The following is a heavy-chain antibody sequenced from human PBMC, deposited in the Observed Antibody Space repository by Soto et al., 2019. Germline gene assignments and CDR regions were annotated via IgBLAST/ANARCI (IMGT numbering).Heavy chain of an antibody. Sequence: QLQLQESGSGLVKPSQTLSLSCAVSGGSISSGGYSWSWIRQPPGKGLEWIGHIYHGGSTHYNPSLRRRVTISVDMSKTHFSLKLSSVPAADTAVYYCARGGSRFYAMDVWGQGTTVTV. CDR3: ARGGSRFYAMDV. J-gene: IGHJ6*02. CDR1: GGSISSGGYS. V-gene: IGHV4-30-2*01. CDR2: IYHGGST.